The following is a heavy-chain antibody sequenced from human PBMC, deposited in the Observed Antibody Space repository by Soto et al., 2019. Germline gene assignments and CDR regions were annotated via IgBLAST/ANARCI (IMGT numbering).Heavy chain of an antibody. J-gene: IGHJ6*02. CDR2: ISGSGGST. V-gene: IGHV3-23*01. CDR1: GFTFSSYA. CDR3: AKGTLPHYYYYGMDV. Sequence: VGSLRLSCAASGFTFSSYAMSWVRQAPGKGLEWVSAISGSGGSTYYADSVKGRFTISRDNSKNTLYLQMNSLRAEDTAVYYCAKGTLPHYYYYGMDVWGQGTTVTVSS.